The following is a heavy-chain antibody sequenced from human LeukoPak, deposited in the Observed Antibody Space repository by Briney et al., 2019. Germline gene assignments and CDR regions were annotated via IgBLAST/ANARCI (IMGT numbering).Heavy chain of an antibody. CDR3: ARVTPSAAAGTDY. CDR1: GFTFSCYS. D-gene: IGHD6-13*01. Sequence: GGSLRLSCAASGFTFSCYSMNWVRQAPGKGLEWVSSISSSSSYIYYEDSGKGRFTISRDNAKSSLYLKMNSLRAEDTAVYYCARVTPSAAAGTDYWGQGTLVTVPS. V-gene: IGHV3-21*01. J-gene: IGHJ4*02. CDR2: ISSSSSYI.